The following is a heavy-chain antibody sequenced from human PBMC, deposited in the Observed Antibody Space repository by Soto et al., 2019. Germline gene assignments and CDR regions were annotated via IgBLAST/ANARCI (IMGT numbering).Heavy chain of an antibody. Sequence: ASLKVSCKASGYTFTSYAMHWVRQAPGQRLEWMGWINAGNGNTKYSQKFQGRVTITRDTSASTAYMELSSLISEDTAVYYCARAVAVPADFDYWGQGTLVTVSS. CDR2: INAGNGNT. V-gene: IGHV1-3*01. J-gene: IGHJ4*02. CDR3: ARAVAVPADFDY. D-gene: IGHD6-19*01. CDR1: GYTFTSYA.